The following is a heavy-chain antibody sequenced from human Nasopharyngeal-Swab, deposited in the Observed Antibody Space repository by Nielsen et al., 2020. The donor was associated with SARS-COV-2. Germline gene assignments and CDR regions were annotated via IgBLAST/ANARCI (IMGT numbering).Heavy chain of an antibody. Sequence: SETLSLTCAVYGGSFSSYYWSWIRQPPGKGLEWIGYIYYSGSTNYNPSLKSRVTISVDTSKNQFSLKLSSVTAADTAVYYCARISIAAAGPYYYGMDVWGQGTTVTVSS. V-gene: IGHV4-59*01. J-gene: IGHJ6*02. CDR3: ARISIAAAGPYYYGMDV. D-gene: IGHD6-13*01. CDR2: IYYSGST. CDR1: GGSFSSYY.